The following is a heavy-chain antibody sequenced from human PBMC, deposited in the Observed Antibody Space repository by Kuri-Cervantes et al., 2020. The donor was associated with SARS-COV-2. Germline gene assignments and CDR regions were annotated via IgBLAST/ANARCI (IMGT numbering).Heavy chain of an antibody. CDR3: SRVMVPADHYYYYYGMDV. Sequence: SLQLPCAAAEFPFSTPRMTWVRQAPGKGLEGVSSISSRGSHIYYADLVEDRFTVSRDNAKNSLYLQMNSLRAEDTALLYCSRVMVPADHYYYYYGMDVWGQGTTVTVSS. D-gene: IGHD2-2*01. V-gene: IGHV3-21*04. J-gene: IGHJ6*02. CDR1: EFPFSTPR. CDR2: ISSRGSHI.